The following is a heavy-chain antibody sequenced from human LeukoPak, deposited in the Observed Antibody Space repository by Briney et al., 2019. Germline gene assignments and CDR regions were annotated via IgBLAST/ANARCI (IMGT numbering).Heavy chain of an antibody. Sequence: PETLSLTCTVSGGSISYSDYYWGWIRQPPGKGLEWIGSIYYTGTYYNPSLKSRVTVSVDTPKKQFSLRLTSVTAADTAVYYCAGRPDGLRSGSPAFDYWGQGSLVIVSS. CDR2: IYYTGT. D-gene: IGHD3-10*01. CDR3: AGRPDGLRSGSPAFDY. V-gene: IGHV4-39*01. CDR1: GGSISYSDYY. J-gene: IGHJ4*02.